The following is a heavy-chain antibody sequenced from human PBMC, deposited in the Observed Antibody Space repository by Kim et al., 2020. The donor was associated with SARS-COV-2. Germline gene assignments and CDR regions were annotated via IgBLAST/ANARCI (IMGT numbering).Heavy chain of an antibody. V-gene: IGHV4-39*01. J-gene: IGHJ4*02. D-gene: IGHD3-10*01. Sequence: LKSRVTISVDTSKNQFSLKLSSVTAADTAVYYCARLYGSGSYYTPRCFDYWGQGTLVTVSS. CDR3: ARLYGSGSYYTPRCFDY.